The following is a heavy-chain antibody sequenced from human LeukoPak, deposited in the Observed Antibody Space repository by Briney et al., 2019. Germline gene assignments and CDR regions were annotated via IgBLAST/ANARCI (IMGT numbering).Heavy chain of an antibody. J-gene: IGHJ5*02. CDR1: GFTFSSYE. CDR3: ARDWNYYGSGTSSGLDP. Sequence: GGSLRLSCAASGFTFSSYEMNWVRQAPGKGLEWVSYISSSGSTKYYADSVKGRFTSSRDNAKNSLYLQMNSLRAEDTAVYYCARDWNYYGSGTSSGLDPWGQGTLVTVSS. V-gene: IGHV3-48*03. D-gene: IGHD3-10*01. CDR2: ISSSGSTK.